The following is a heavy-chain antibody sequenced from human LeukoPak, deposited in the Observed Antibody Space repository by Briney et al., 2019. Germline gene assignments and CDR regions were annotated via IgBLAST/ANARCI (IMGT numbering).Heavy chain of an antibody. CDR3: ARDGGLLPDN. V-gene: IGHV3-74*01. J-gene: IGHJ4*02. CDR1: GFPFSTYW. D-gene: IGHD2-21*02. CDR2: ISPDGSSR. Sequence: GGSLRLSCAASGFPFSTYWMHWVRQPPGRGLMWVSRISPDGSSRSYADSVKGRFIISRDNDKNTLSLQMNSLTAADTAVYYCARDGGLLPDNWGKGTLVTVSS.